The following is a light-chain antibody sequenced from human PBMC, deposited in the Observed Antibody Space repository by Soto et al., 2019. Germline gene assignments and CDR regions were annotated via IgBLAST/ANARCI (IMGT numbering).Light chain of an antibody. V-gene: IGKV3-15*01. CDR2: GAS. J-gene: IGKJ1*01. CDR3: QVYAGSHLWT. CDR1: QSVSIN. Sequence: EIVMTQSPATLSVSPGERATLSCRASQSVSINLAWYQQKPGQAPRLLIYGASTRATGIPARFSGSGSGTDFSLSIRRLEPEDFAVYYCQVYAGSHLWTFGQGTKVEVK.